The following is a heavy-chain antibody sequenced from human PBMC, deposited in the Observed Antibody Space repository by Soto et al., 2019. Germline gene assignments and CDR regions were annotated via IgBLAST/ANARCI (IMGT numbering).Heavy chain of an antibody. Sequence: SETLSLTCTVSGGSISSGDYYWSWIRQPPGKGLEWIGYIYYSGSTYYNPSLKSRVTISVDTSKNQFSLKLSSVTAADTAVYYCARDQGGTMVREASDIWGQGTMVTVSS. J-gene: IGHJ3*02. V-gene: IGHV4-30-4*01. CDR2: IYYSGST. D-gene: IGHD3-10*01. CDR1: GGSISSGDYY. CDR3: ARDQGGTMVREASDI.